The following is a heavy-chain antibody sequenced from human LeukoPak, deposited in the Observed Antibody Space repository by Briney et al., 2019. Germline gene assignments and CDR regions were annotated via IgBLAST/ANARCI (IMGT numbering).Heavy chain of an antibody. CDR2: VHLSGAT. D-gene: IGHD3-3*02. V-gene: IGHV4-4*02. CDR1: GGSITTTNW. Sequence: SETLSRTCAVSGGSITTTNWWSWVRQPPGKGLEWIGEVHLSGATNYNLSLESRVSMSIDKSKNHLSLEVTSVTAADTAICYCTSESGAFSHFCCWGQGTLVTVSS. CDR3: TSESGAFSHFCC. J-gene: IGHJ1*01.